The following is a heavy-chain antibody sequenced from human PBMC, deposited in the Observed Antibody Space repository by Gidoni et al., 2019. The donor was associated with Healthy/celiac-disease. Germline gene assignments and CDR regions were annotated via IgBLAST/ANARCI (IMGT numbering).Heavy chain of an antibody. Sequence: EVQPLESGGGLVQPGGSLRPSCAASGFTFSSYAMSCVRPPPGKGLEWVSAISGSGGSAYYANSVKGRFTISRDNSKNTLYLQMNSLRAEDTAVYYCANEHGIAAAYFDYWGQGTLVTVSS. CDR1: GFTFSSYA. CDR2: ISGSGGSA. J-gene: IGHJ4*02. V-gene: IGHV3-23*01. D-gene: IGHD6-13*01. CDR3: ANEHGIAAAYFDY.